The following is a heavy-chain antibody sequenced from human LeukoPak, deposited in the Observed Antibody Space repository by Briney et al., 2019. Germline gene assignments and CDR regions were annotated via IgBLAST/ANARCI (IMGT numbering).Heavy chain of an antibody. Sequence: PSETLSLTCAVSGGSISSVLRYWGWLRQPPGKGLEWIASVYYSGRTSYKPSLSSRVSTSVDTSNNQISLKLNSVTAADTAVYYCARHSGASGYYPFDSWGQGTLVTVSS. D-gene: IGHD3-3*01. J-gene: IGHJ4*02. CDR2: VYYSGRT. CDR3: ARHSGASGYYPFDS. V-gene: IGHV4-39*01. CDR1: GGSISSVLRY.